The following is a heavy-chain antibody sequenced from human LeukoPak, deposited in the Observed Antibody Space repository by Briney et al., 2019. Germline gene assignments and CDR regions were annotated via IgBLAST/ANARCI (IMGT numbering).Heavy chain of an antibody. V-gene: IGHV1-3*01. CDR2: INAGNGNT. CDR3: ARGLRSYYFDY. D-gene: IGHD3-3*01. J-gene: IGHJ4*02. CDR1: GYTSTSYA. Sequence: GASVKVSCKASGYTSTSYAMNWVRQAPGQRLEWMGWINAGNGNTKYSQKFQGRVTITRDTSASTAYMELNSLRSEDTAVYYCARGLRSYYFDYWGQGTLVTVSS.